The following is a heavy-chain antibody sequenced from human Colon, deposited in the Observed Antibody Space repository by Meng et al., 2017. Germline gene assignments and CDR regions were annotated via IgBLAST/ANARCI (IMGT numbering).Heavy chain of an antibody. J-gene: IGHJ2*01. D-gene: IGHD3-22*01. Sequence: QVQPQGQVQGLVRPPQTLSLTCSVSGASSSSGDYYWDWIRTPPGKGLEWIGYIYYSGSTYYNPSLKRRVTISVDTSKNQFSLKLSSVTAADTAVYYCARGYYDSSGYGYWYFDLWGRGTLVTVSS. V-gene: IGHV4-30-4*01. CDR3: ARGYYDSSGYGYWYFDL. CDR1: GASSSSGDYY. CDR2: IYYSGST.